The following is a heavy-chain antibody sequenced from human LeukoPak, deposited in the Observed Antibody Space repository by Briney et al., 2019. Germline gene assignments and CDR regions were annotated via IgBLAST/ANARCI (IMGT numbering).Heavy chain of an antibody. D-gene: IGHD1-26*01. CDR3: ARWIVGATGHDAFDI. CDR2: IYYSGST. J-gene: IGHJ3*02. CDR1: GGSISSYY. Sequence: SETLSLTCTVSGGSISSYYWSWLRQPPGKGLEWIGYIYYSGSTNYNPSLKSRVTISVDTSKNQFSLKLSSVTAADTAVYYCARWIVGATGHDAFDIWGQGTVVTVSS. V-gene: IGHV4-59*01.